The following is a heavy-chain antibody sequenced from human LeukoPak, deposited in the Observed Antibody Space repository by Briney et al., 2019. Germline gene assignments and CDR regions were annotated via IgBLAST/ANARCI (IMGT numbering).Heavy chain of an antibody. Sequence: PGGSLRLSCAASGFTFSNAWMSWVRQAPGKGLEWVGRIKSKTDGGTTDYAAPVKGRFTISRDDSKNTLYLQMNSLKTEDTAVYYCARDFRGSSYFDYWGQGTLVTVSS. CDR1: GFTFSNAW. V-gene: IGHV3-15*01. D-gene: IGHD6-13*01. J-gene: IGHJ4*02. CDR3: ARDFRGSSYFDY. CDR2: IKSKTDGGTT.